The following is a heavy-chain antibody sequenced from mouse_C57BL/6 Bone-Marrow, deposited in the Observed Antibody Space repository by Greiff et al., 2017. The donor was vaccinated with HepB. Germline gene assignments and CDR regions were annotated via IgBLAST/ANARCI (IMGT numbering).Heavy chain of an antibody. CDR1: GFTFSDYG. V-gene: IGHV5-17*01. CDR2: ISSGSSTI. CDR3: ARVYYGTPYYAMDY. Sequence: VQLQQSGGGLVKPGGSLKLSCAASGFTFSDYGLHWVRQAPEKGLEWVAYISSGSSTIYYADTVKGRITISRDNDKNTLFLQMTSLRSEDTAMYYCARVYYGTPYYAMDYWGQGTSVTVSS. D-gene: IGHD1-1*01. J-gene: IGHJ4*01.